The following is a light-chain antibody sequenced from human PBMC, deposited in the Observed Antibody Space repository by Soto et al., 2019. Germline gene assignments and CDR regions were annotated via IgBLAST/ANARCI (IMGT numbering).Light chain of an antibody. CDR2: GAS. CDR3: QQYGSSRT. CDR1: QSVSSSY. V-gene: IGKV3-20*01. Sequence: EIVLTQSPGTLSFSPGERATLSCRASQSVSSSYLAWYQQKPGQAHRLLIYGASSRAPGIPDRFSGSGSGTDFTLTISRLEPEDFAVYYCQQYGSSRTFGQGTQVEIK. J-gene: IGKJ1*01.